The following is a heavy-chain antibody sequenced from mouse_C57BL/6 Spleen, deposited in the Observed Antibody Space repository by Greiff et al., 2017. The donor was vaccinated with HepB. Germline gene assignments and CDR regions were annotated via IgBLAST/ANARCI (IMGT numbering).Heavy chain of an antibody. Sequence: EVMLVESGGGLVKPGGSLKLSCAASGFTFSDYGMHWVRQAPEKGLEWVAYISSGSSTIYYADTVKGRFTISRDNAKNTLYLQMTSLRSEDTAEYYCATYYGSSYPSYWYFDVWGTGTTVTVSS. CDR3: ATYYGSSYPSYWYFDV. CDR1: GFTFSDYG. V-gene: IGHV5-17*01. J-gene: IGHJ1*03. D-gene: IGHD1-1*01. CDR2: ISSGSSTI.